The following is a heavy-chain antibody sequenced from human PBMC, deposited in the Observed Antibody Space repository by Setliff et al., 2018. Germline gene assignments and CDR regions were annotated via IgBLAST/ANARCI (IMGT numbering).Heavy chain of an antibody. CDR2: ISTDGSSI. Sequence: GGSLRLSCVTSGFTLSTYWMHWVRQAPGQGLVWVARISTDGSSITYADSVKGRFTISRDNARNTLYLQMNSLTAEDTAVYYCARVGGSPQWGWFGPWGQGTLGTVSS. CDR1: GFTLSTYW. J-gene: IGHJ5*02. CDR3: ARVGGSPQWGWFGP. V-gene: IGHV3-74*03. D-gene: IGHD1-26*01.